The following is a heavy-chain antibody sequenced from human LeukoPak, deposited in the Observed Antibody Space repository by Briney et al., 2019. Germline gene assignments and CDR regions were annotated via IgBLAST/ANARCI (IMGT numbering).Heavy chain of an antibody. J-gene: IGHJ6*02. V-gene: IGHV1-46*01. CDR2: INPSDGST. CDR1: GYTFTSYY. D-gene: IGHD5-18*01. Sequence: ASVKVSCKASGYTFTSYYMHWVRQAPGPGLEWIGIINPSDGSTSYAQKFQGRVTMTRDTSTSTVYMELSSLRSEDTAVYYCARVEWEYTAMVTGPRGMDVWGQGTTVTVSS. CDR3: ARVEWEYTAMVTGPRGMDV.